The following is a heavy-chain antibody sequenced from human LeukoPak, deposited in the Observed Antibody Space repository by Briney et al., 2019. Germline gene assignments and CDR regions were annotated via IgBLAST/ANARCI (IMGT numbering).Heavy chain of an antibody. Sequence: ASVKVSCKASVYTFTSYGISWVRQAPGQGLEWMGWISAYNGNTNYAQKLQGRVTMTTDTSTSTAYMELRSLRSDDTAGYYCARDHVVHYYDSSGYYFDYWGQGTLVTVSS. J-gene: IGHJ4*02. V-gene: IGHV1-18*01. CDR3: ARDHVVHYYDSSGYYFDY. D-gene: IGHD3-22*01. CDR2: ISAYNGNT. CDR1: VYTFTSYG.